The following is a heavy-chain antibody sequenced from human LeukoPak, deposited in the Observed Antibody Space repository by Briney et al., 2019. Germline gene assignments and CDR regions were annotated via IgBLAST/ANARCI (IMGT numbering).Heavy chain of an antibody. CDR3: ARDNSGYDAFDI. CDR2: ISSSSSYI. Sequence: GGSLRLSCAASGFTFSSYSMNWVRQAPGKGLEWVSSISSSSSYIYYADSVKGRFTISRDNAKNSLYLQMNSLRAEETAVYYCARDNSGYDAFDIWGQGTMVTVSS. V-gene: IGHV3-21*01. D-gene: IGHD3-22*01. CDR1: GFTFSSYS. J-gene: IGHJ3*02.